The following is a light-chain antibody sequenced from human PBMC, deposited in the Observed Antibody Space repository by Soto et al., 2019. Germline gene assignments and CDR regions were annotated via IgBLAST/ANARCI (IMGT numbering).Light chain of an antibody. CDR1: QDVSSK. Sequence: ELVGTQSPATLSVSPGERVTLSCRTSQDVSSKLAWYQQKAGQAPSLLIYDASTRATGTPARFSGSGSGTEFTLAVSSLQSEDYAVYFCQQYIRWPLTFGGGTKVDIK. CDR3: QQYIRWPLT. CDR2: DAS. J-gene: IGKJ4*01. V-gene: IGKV3D-15*01.